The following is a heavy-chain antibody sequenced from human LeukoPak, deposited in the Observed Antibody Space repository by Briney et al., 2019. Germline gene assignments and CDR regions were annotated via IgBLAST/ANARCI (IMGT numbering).Heavy chain of an antibody. CDR2: INSDGSST. CDR1: GFTFSSYW. D-gene: IGHD3-22*01. J-gene: IGHJ4*02. Sequence: QPGGSLRLSCAASGFTFSSYWMHWVRHAPGKGLVWVSRINSDGSSTSYADSVKGRFTISRDNAKNTLYLQMNSLRTEDTAVYYCARALYYYDSSDYPSYFDYWGQGTLVTVSS. V-gene: IGHV3-74*01. CDR3: ARALYYYDSSDYPSYFDY.